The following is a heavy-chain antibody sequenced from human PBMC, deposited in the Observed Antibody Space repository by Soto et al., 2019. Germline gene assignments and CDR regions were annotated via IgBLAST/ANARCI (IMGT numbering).Heavy chain of an antibody. CDR3: ARRVVGEGFDYYYMDV. V-gene: IGHV1-18*01. J-gene: IGHJ6*03. D-gene: IGHD2-2*01. CDR2: SSAYNGHT. CDR1: GYTFTSYG. Sequence: QVQLGQSGAEVKKPGASVKGSCKASGYTFTSYGISWVRQAPGQGREWMGWSSAYNGHTNYAQKLQGRVTMTTDTSTSTAYMELRSLRSDDTAVYYCARRVVGEGFDYYYMDVWGKGTTVTVSS.